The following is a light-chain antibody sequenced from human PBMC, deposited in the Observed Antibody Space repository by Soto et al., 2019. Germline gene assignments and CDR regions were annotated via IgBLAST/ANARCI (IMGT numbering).Light chain of an antibody. CDR1: RDIAHY. CDR3: QQYDDLPLT. Sequence: DIQLTQSPSSLSASVGDRITITCQASRDIAHYLSWYQQKPGKAPQLLVYDASKLQTGVPSRFSGSDSGTDFTFAISSLQPEDRATYFCQQYDDLPLTFGGGTKVEIK. V-gene: IGKV1-33*01. J-gene: IGKJ4*01. CDR2: DAS.